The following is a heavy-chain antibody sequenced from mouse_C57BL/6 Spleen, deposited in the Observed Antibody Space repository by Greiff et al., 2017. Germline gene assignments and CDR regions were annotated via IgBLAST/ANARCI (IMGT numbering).Heavy chain of an antibody. CDR1: GFTFSDYG. Sequence: DVMLVESGGGLVKPGGFLKLSCAASGFTFSDYGMHWVRQAPEKGLEWVAYISSGSSTIYYADTVKGRFTISRDNAKNTLFLQMTSLRSEDTAMYYCARHYGSSSFAYWGQGTLVTVSA. J-gene: IGHJ3*01. CDR2: ISSGSSTI. CDR3: ARHYGSSSFAY. D-gene: IGHD1-1*01. V-gene: IGHV5-17*01.